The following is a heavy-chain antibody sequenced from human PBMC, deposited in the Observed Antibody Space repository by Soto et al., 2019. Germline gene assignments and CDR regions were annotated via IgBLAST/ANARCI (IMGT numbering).Heavy chain of an antibody. CDR1: GYTLTELS. V-gene: IGHV1-24*01. CDR2: FDPEDGET. Sequence: ASVKVSCKVSGYTLTELSMRWVRQAPGKGLEWMGGFDPEDGETIYAQKFQGRVTMTEDTSTDTAYMELSSLRSADTAVYYCASHKITIFEGDAFDIWGQGTMVTVSS. J-gene: IGHJ3*02. D-gene: IGHD3-3*01. CDR3: ASHKITIFEGDAFDI.